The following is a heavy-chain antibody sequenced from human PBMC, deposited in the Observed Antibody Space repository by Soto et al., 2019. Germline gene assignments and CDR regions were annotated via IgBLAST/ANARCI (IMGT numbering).Heavy chain of an antibody. CDR1: GGSFSGYY. D-gene: IGHD3-10*01. V-gene: IGHV4-34*01. Sequence: PSETLSLTCAVYGGSFSGYYWSWIRQPPGKGLEWIGEINHSGSTNYNPSLKSRVTISVDTSKNQFSLKLSSVTAADTAVYYCARGTWRDYGSGSYSYFDDWGQGTLVTVSS. J-gene: IGHJ4*02. CDR3: ARGTWRDYGSGSYSYFDD. CDR2: INHSGST.